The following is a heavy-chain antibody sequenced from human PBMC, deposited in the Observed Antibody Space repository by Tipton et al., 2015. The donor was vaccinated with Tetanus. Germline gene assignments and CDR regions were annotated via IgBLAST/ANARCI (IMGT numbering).Heavy chain of an antibody. J-gene: IGHJ4*02. CDR2: IYYSEST. Sequence: GLVKPSETLSLTCTVSGGSISSYYWSWIRQPAGKGLEWIGHIYYSESTNYNPSLKSRVTISVDTSKNQFSLKLSSVTAADTAVYYCARQKRGYSYGAFDYWGQGTLVTVSS. CDR3: ARQKRGYSYGAFDY. CDR1: GGSISSYY. V-gene: IGHV4-59*08. D-gene: IGHD5-18*01.